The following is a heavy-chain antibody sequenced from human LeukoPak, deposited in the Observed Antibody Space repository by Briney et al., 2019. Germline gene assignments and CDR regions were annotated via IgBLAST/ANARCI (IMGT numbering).Heavy chain of an antibody. CDR1: GYTFTSYW. D-gene: IGHD6-13*01. J-gene: IGHJ4*02. Sequence: GESLKISSKGSGYTFTSYWISWVRQMPGKGLEWMGRIDPSDSYINYSPAFQGHVSISADRSITTAYLQWSSLKASDTAIYFCARGGTMAAAGTHYWGQGTLVTVSS. CDR2: IDPSDSYI. V-gene: IGHV5-10-1*01. CDR3: ARGGTMAAAGTHY.